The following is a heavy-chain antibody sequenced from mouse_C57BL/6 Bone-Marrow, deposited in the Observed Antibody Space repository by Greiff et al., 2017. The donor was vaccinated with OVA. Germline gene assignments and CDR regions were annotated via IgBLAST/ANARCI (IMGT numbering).Heavy chain of an antibody. CDR2: LHPSDSDT. J-gene: IGHJ3*01. CDR1: GNTLTSYG. Sequence: QVQLQQPGAELVKPGASVKVSCKASGNTLTSYGWNGGRQRPGQGLGGIGRLHPSDSDTTYNQKFKGKATLTVDKSSSTAYMQLSSLTSEDSAVYYCATMAAYWGQGTLVTVSA. CDR3: ATMAAY. V-gene: IGHV1-74*01. D-gene: IGHD1-1*02.